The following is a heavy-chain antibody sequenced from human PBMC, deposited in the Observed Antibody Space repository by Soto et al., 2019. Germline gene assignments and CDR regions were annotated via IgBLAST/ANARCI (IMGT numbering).Heavy chain of an antibody. CDR3: ARDREPSVYHGMAV. CDR2: ISGGGTTV. Sequence: GSLKLSCAASGFAFSDFYMSLTRQAPGKGLEWISYISGGGTTVFHADSVKGRFTISRDNAQKSLYLQMDSLTSEDTAIYYCARDREPSVYHGMAVWGQGTTVTVSS. CDR1: GFAFSDFY. V-gene: IGHV3-11*01. J-gene: IGHJ6*02.